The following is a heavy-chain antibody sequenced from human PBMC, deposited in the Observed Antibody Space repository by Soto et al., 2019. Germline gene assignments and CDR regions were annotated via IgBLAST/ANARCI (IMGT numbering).Heavy chain of an antibody. CDR3: ARTDCSSTSCYNYYYYGMDV. Sequence: GASVKVSCKTSGYSFTKYGLHWVRQAPGQRLEWMGWINHGNGDTKYSQKFQGRVTITRDTSATTAYMELSSLRSEDSAVFYCARTDCSSTSCYNYYYYGMDVWGQGTTVTVSS. CDR2: INHGNGDT. CDR1: GYSFTKYG. J-gene: IGHJ6*02. V-gene: IGHV1-3*01. D-gene: IGHD2-2*01.